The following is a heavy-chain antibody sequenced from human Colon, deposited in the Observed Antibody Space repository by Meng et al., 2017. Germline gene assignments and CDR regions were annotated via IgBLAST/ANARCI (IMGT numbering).Heavy chain of an antibody. CDR3: ARTAMLDS. Sequence: QVQLVQYGAEGEKPGASVKVTCKAFGYPFTSSDINWVRRATGSGLEWLGWMNPNNGNTGSAQKFQGRVSMTRDTSIGTAYMELSGLTSEDTAVYYCARTAMLDSWGQGTLVTVSS. CDR2: MNPNNGNT. V-gene: IGHV1-8*01. J-gene: IGHJ5*01. D-gene: IGHD2-2*01. CDR1: GYPFTSSD.